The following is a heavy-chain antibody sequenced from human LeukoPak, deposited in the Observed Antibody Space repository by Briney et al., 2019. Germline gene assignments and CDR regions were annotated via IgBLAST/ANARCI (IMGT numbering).Heavy chain of an antibody. D-gene: IGHD6-6*01. J-gene: IGHJ4*02. CDR2: IYYSGST. CDR3: ARGQSLEQLVQPFDY. CDR1: GGSISSSSYY. V-gene: IGHV4-39*07. Sequence: SETLSLTCTVSGGSISSSSYYWGWIRQPPGKGLEWIGSIYYSGSTYYNPSLKSRVTISVDTSKNQFSLKLSSVTAADTAVYYCARGQSLEQLVQPFDYWGQGTLVTVSS.